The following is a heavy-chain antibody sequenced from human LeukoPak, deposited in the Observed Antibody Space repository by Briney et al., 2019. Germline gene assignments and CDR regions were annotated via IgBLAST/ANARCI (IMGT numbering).Heavy chain of an antibody. D-gene: IGHD6-19*01. Sequence: SETLSLTCTVSGGSISSYYWSWIRQPPGKGLEWIGYIYYSGSTNYNPSLKSRVTISVDTSKNQFSLKLSSVAAADTAVYYCASSGWDNWLDPWGQGTLVTVSS. CDR2: IYYSGST. CDR3: ASSGWDNWLDP. CDR1: GGSISSYY. J-gene: IGHJ5*02. V-gene: IGHV4-59*08.